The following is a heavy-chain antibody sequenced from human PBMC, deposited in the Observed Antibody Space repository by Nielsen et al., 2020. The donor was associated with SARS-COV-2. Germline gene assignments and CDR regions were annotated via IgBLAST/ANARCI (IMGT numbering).Heavy chain of an antibody. D-gene: IGHD3-9*01. CDR1: GGTFSSYA. Sequence: SVKVSCKASGGTFSSYAISWVRQAPGRGLEWMGGIIPIFGTANYAQKFQGRVTITADESTSTAYMELSSLRSEDTAVYYCARVGYFDWSYYGMDVWGQGTTVTVSS. CDR2: IIPIFGTA. V-gene: IGHV1-69*13. CDR3: ARVGYFDWSYYGMDV. J-gene: IGHJ6*02.